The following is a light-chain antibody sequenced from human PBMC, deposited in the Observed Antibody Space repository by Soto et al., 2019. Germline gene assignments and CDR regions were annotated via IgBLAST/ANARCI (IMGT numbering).Light chain of an antibody. V-gene: IGLV2-8*01. J-gene: IGLJ1*01. CDR3: SSYTHTKSLA. Sequence: QSVLTQSPSASGSPGQSVTISGTGTSSDIGGYNSVSWYQQHPGKAPKVMIYDVTKRPSGVPDRFSGSKSGNTASLTVSALQAEAFADYYCSSYTHTKSLAFGTGTEVTAL. CDR1: SSDIGGYNS. CDR2: DVT.